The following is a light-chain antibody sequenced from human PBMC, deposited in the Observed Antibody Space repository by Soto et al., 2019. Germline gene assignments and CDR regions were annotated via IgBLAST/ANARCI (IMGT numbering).Light chain of an antibody. Sequence: EFVLTQSPGTLSLSPGERATLSCRASQTVRNNYLAWYQQKPGQAPRLLIYDASSTATGIPDRFSGGGSGTDFTLTISRLDPEDFAVYYCQQFSSYPLTFGGGTNMDIK. V-gene: IGKV3-20*01. J-gene: IGKJ4*01. CDR3: QQFSSYPLT. CDR1: QTVRNNY. CDR2: DAS.